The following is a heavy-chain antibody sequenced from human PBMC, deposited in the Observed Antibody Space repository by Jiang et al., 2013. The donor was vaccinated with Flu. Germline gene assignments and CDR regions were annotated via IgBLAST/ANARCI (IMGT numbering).Heavy chain of an antibody. J-gene: IGHJ4*02. CDR3: AKATYYYDSSSFDY. D-gene: IGHD3-22*01. Sequence: RLSCAASGLIFSNHAMSWVRQAPGKGLEWVSGISGSGDSIYYADSVKGRFTISRDTPKNTVYLQMSSLRAEDTAVYYCAKATYYYDSSSFDYWGQGTLVTVSS. CDR1: GLIFSNHA. CDR2: ISGSGDSI. V-gene: IGHV3-23*01.